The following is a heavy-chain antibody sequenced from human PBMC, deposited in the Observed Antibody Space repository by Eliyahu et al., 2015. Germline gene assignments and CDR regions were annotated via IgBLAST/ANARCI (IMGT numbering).Heavy chain of an antibody. D-gene: IGHD6-19*01. J-gene: IGHJ6*02. CDR2: IYYSGST. Sequence: QVQLQESGPGLVKPSETLSLTCTVSGGSISSYXWSWXRQPPGKGLEWIGYIYYSGSTNYNPSLKSRVTISVDTSKNQFSLKLSSVTAADTAVYYCARGLMVIAVAPQYGMDVWGQGTTVTVSS. V-gene: IGHV4-59*01. CDR3: ARGLMVIAVAPQYGMDV. CDR1: GGSISSYX.